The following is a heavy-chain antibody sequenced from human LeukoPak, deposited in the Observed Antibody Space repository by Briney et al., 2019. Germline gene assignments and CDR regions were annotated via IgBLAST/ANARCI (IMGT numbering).Heavy chain of an antibody. CDR1: GFTFSSYS. D-gene: IGHD6-19*01. Sequence: GGSLRLSCAASGFTFSSYSMNWVRQAPGKGLEWVSYISSSSSTIYYADSVKGRFTISRDNAKNSLYLQMNSLRAEDTAVYYCARDPTGYSSGGNYWGQGTLVTVSS. CDR2: ISSSSSTI. J-gene: IGHJ4*02. V-gene: IGHV3-48*04. CDR3: ARDPTGYSSGGNY.